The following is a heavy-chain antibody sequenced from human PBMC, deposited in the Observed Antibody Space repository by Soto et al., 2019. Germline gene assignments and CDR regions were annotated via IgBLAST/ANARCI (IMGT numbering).Heavy chain of an antibody. V-gene: IGHV4-34*01. CDR1: GGSFSGYY. J-gene: IGHJ4*02. Sequence: QVQLQQCGAGLLKPSETLSLTCAVYGGSFSGYYWSWIRQPPGKGLEWSGQIHHSGSTNYNPSLKTRVTIQVDTAKNQLSMKLSSVTAADAAVYYCARRFMVRRRIDYWGQGTLVTVSS. D-gene: IGHD3-10*01. CDR2: IHHSGST. CDR3: ARRFMVRRRIDY.